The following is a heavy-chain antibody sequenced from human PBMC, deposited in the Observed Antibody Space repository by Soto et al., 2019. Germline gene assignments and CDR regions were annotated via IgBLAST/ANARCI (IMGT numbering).Heavy chain of an antibody. CDR2: IFSNDEK. CDR1: GFSLSNARMG. D-gene: IGHD6-6*01. CDR3: ARSYSSSSTGYYYGMDV. V-gene: IGHV2-26*01. Sequence: QVTLKESGPGLVKPTETLTLTCTVSGFSLSNARMGVSWIRQPPGKALEWLAHIFSNDEKSYSTSLKSRLTISKDTSKSQVVLTMTNMDPVDTATYYCARSYSSSSTGYYYGMDVWGQGTTVTVSS. J-gene: IGHJ6*02.